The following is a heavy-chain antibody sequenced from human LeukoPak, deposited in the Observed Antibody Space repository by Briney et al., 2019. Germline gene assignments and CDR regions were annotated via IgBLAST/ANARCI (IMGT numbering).Heavy chain of an antibody. CDR2: IYYSGST. V-gene: IGHV4-59*01. D-gene: IGHD1-26*01. J-gene: IGHJ6*02. CDR1: GDSISSYY. CDR3: ARVHLVGASSSLYYYYYGMDV. Sequence: SETLSLTCTVSGDSISSYYWSWIRQPPGEGLEWIGYIYYSGSTNYNPSLKSRVTISVDTSKNQFSLELSSVTAADTAVYYCARVHLVGASSSLYYYYYGMDVWGQGTTVTVSS.